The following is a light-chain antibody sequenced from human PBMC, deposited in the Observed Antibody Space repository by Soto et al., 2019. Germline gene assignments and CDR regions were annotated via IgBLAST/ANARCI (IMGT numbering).Light chain of an antibody. CDR2: EAS. Sequence: EIVLTQSPATLSLSPGERATLSCRASQSVRNYLAWYKQKPGQVPRLLISEASNRATGIPAKFSGSGSGTDFTLTISSLEPEDSAIYYCEQRTNWPPWTFGQGTKVEI. CDR1: QSVRNY. J-gene: IGKJ1*01. V-gene: IGKV3-11*01. CDR3: EQRTNWPPWT.